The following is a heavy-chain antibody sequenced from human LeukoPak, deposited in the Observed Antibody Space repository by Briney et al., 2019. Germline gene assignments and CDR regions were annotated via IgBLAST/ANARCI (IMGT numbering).Heavy chain of an antibody. Sequence: GESLKISCKGFGYSLTSYWIGWVRQMPGKGLEWMGIIYPGDSDTRYSPSFQGQVTISTDKSISTAYLQWSSLKASDTAMYYCARHSSQAVISDYWGQGTLVTVSS. D-gene: IGHD3-22*01. CDR1: GYSLTSYW. CDR3: ARHSSQAVISDY. J-gene: IGHJ4*02. CDR2: IYPGDSDT. V-gene: IGHV5-51*01.